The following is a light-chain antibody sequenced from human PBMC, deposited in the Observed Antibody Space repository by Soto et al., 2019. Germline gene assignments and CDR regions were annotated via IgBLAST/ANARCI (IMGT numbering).Light chain of an antibody. J-gene: IGKJ1*01. CDR2: GAS. CDR1: QSISSN. Sequence: EIVMTQSPATLSVSPGESATLSCRASQSISSNLAWYQQKPGQAPRLLIYGASARPTGIPAWFSGSGSGTEFTLPISNLQSEDFAVYYCQQYYNRPRTFGQGTKVEIK. CDR3: QQYYNRPRT. V-gene: IGKV3-15*01.